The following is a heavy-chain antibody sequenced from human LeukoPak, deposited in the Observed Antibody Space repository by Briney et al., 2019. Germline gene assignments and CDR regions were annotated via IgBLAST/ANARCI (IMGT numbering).Heavy chain of an antibody. J-gene: IGHJ4*02. D-gene: IGHD4-23*01. Sequence: SETLSLTCTVSGGSISIGSYYWSWIRQPAGKGLEWIGRIYTSGSTNYNPSLKSRVTISVDTSKNQFSLKLSSVTAADTAVYYCARELYGGMDYWGQGTLVTVSS. CDR2: IYTSGST. V-gene: IGHV4-61*02. CDR1: GGSISIGSYY. CDR3: ARELYGGMDY.